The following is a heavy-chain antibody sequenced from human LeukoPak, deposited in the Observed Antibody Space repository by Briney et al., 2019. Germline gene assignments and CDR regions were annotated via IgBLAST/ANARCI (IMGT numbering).Heavy chain of an antibody. J-gene: IGHJ4*02. D-gene: IGHD6-6*01. CDR2: INPNSGGT. V-gene: IGHV1-2*06. CDR1: GYTFTNYY. CDR3: ARSGYSSSSHIYY. Sequence: ASVKVSCKASGYTFTNYYMHWVRQAPGQGLEWMGRINPNSGGTNSAQKFQGRVTMTRDTSISTAYMDLSRLRSDDTAVYYCARSGYSSSSHIYYWGQGTLVTVSS.